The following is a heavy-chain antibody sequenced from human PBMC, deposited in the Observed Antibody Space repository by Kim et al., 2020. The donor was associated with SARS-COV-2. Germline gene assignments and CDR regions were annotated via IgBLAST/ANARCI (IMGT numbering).Heavy chain of an antibody. Sequence: GGSLRLSCATSGFTFSDHFMDWVRQAPGKGLEWVGRSRNARSYTTEYAASVKGRFAISTDASKNSVFLQMNNLKIEDTAAYYCVRAGATPVDGTTVYIMDVWGQGTTVTVSS. V-gene: IGHV3-72*01. CDR3: VRAGATPVDGTTVYIMDV. D-gene: IGHD1-26*01. CDR2: SRNARSYTT. CDR1: GFTFSDHF. J-gene: IGHJ6*02.